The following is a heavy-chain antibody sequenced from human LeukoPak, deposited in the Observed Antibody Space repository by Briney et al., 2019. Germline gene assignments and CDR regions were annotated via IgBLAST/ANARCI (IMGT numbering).Heavy chain of an antibody. V-gene: IGHV1-2*02. J-gene: IGHJ6*03. Sequence: ASVKVSCKASGYTFTGYYMHWVRQAPGQGLEWMGWINPNSGGTNYAQKFQGRVTMTRDTSISTACMELSRLRSDDTAVYYCARDGSTSSQEDYYYYMDVWGKGTTVTVSS. CDR2: INPNSGGT. CDR1: GYTFTGYY. D-gene: IGHD2-2*01. CDR3: ARDGSTSSQEDYYYYMDV.